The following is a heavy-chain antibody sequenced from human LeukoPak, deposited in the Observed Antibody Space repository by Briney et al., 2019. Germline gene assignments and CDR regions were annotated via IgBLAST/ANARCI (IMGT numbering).Heavy chain of an antibody. CDR1: GGTFSSYA. CDR3: ARASADMPWLGPE. V-gene: IGHV1-69*05. D-gene: IGHD6-19*01. J-gene: IGHJ4*02. CDR2: IIPIFGTA. Sequence: PVKVSCKASGGTFSSYAISWVRQAPRQGLEWMGGIIPIFGTANYAQKFQGRVTITTDESTSTAYMELSSLRSEDTAVYYCARASADMPWLGPEWGQGTLVTVSS.